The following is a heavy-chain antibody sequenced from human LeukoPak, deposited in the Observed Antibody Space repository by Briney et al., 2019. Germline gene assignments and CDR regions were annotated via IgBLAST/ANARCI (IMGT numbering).Heavy chain of an antibody. J-gene: IGHJ3*02. CDR1: GFTFSSYS. Sequence: GGSLRLSCAASGFTFSSYSMNWVRQAPGKGLEWVSYISSSSSTIYYADSVKGRFTISRDNAKNSLYLQMNSLRAEDTAVYYCARDTPYSGYDKDAFGIWGQGTMVTVSS. D-gene: IGHD5-12*01. CDR3: ARDTPYSGYDKDAFGI. V-gene: IGHV3-48*01. CDR2: ISSSSSTI.